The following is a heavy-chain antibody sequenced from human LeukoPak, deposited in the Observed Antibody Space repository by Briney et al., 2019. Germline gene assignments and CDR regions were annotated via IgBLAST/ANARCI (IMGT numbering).Heavy chain of an antibody. CDR3: ARGVAAAGTPPNFDY. J-gene: IGHJ4*02. D-gene: IGHD6-13*01. CDR2: IYHSGRT. CDR1: GGSISSPNW. V-gene: IGHV4-4*02. Sequence: PSGTLSLTCAVSGGSISSPNWWTWVRQPPGKGLEWIGEIYHSGRTNSNPSLESRVIMSVDKSKNQFSLKLSSVTAADTAVYYCARGVAAAGTPPNFDYWGQGTLVTVSS.